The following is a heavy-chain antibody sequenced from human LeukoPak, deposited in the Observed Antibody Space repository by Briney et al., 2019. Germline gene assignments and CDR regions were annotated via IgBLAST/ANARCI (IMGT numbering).Heavy chain of an antibody. CDR3: ARDLGIAARRRYYGMDV. CDR1: GFTFSSYW. D-gene: IGHD6-6*01. J-gene: IGHJ6*02. Sequence: GGSLRLSCAASGFTFSSYWMHWVRQAPGKGLVWVSRINSDGSSTSYADSVKGRFTISRDNAKNTLYLQMNSLRAEDTAVYYCARDLGIAARRRYYGMDVWGQGPRSPSP. CDR2: INSDGSST. V-gene: IGHV3-74*01.